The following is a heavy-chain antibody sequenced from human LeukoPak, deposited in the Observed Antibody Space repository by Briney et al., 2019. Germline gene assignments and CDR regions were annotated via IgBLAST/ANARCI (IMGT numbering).Heavy chain of an antibody. V-gene: IGHV1-46*01. CDR2: INPSGGST. D-gene: IGHD3-9*01. J-gene: IGHJ4*02. CDR3: ATSTGGYFDWSGGYFDY. Sequence: ASVKVSCKASGYTFTGYYMHWVRQAPGQGLEWMGIINPSGGSTSYAQKFQGRVTMTRDTSTSTVYMELSSLRSEDTAVYYCATSTGGYFDWSGGYFDYWGQGTLVTVSS. CDR1: GYTFTGYY.